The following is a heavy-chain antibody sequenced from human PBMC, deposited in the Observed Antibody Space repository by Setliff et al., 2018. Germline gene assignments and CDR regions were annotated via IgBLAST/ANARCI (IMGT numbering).Heavy chain of an antibody. D-gene: IGHD3-3*01. V-gene: IGHV3-7*03. Sequence: GGSLRLSCAASTFSFSSYWMSWVRQAPGKGLEWVANIKEDGSEKYYVDSVKGRFTISRDNAKNSLYLQMNSLRAEDTAVYYCARRHIGVIIGYYFDYWGQGTLVTVSS. CDR2: IKEDGSEK. CDR3: ARRHIGVIIGYYFDY. J-gene: IGHJ4*02. CDR1: TFSFSSYW.